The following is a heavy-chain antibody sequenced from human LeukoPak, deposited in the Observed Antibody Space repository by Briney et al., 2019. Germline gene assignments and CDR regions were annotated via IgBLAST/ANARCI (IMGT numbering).Heavy chain of an antibody. V-gene: IGHV1-24*01. CDR1: GYTLTELS. CDR2: FDPEDGET. Sequence: GASVKVSCKVSGYTLTELSMHWVRQAPGKGLEWMGGFDPEDGETIYAQKFQGRVTTTEDTSTDTAYMELSSLRSEDTAVYYCATAPRIETDSDYWGQGTLVTVSS. D-gene: IGHD1-26*01. CDR3: ATAPRIETDSDY. J-gene: IGHJ4*02.